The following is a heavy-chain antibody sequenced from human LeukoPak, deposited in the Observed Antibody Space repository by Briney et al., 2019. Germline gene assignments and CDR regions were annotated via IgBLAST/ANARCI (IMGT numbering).Heavy chain of an antibody. V-gene: IGHV3-7*01. CDR1: GFTFSSYL. Sequence: GGSLRLSCAASGFTFSSYLMSWVRQAPGKGLEWVANIKQDGSEKYYVDSVKGRFTISRDNAKNSLYLQMNSLRAEDTAVYYCARSRGSYHTNFDYWGQGTLVTVSS. CDR3: ARSRGSYHTNFDY. CDR2: IKQDGSEK. D-gene: IGHD1-26*01. J-gene: IGHJ4*02.